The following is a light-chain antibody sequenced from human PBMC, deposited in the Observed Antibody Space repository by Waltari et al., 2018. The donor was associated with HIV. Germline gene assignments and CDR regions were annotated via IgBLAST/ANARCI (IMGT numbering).Light chain of an antibody. Sequence: QSVLTQPPSASGTPGQRVTISCSGSSSNIGSKYVYWYQKLPGAAPQLLIYRNKQRPSGGPDRFSGSKSGTSASLAISGLRSEDEADYYCAAWDDTLSVLFGGGTKLTVL. CDR1: SSNIGSKY. CDR3: AAWDDTLSVL. V-gene: IGLV1-47*01. J-gene: IGLJ2*01. CDR2: RNK.